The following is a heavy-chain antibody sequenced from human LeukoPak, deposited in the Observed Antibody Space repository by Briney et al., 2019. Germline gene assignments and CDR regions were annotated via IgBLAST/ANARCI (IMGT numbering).Heavy chain of an antibody. Sequence: SETLSLTCGVDGGSLNGYYWSWIRQPPGKGLEWIGEIYHSGSTNYSPSLKSRVTMSVDTSKNQFSLNLSSVTAADTAVYYCARDRSYYDSGVSASAFEIWGQGTLVTVPS. D-gene: IGHD1-26*01. CDR3: ARDRSYYDSGVSASAFEI. CDR1: GGSLNGYY. CDR2: IYHSGST. J-gene: IGHJ4*02. V-gene: IGHV4-34*01.